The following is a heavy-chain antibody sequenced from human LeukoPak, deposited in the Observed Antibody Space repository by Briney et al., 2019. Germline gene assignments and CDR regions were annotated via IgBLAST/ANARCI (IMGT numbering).Heavy chain of an antibody. J-gene: IGHJ4*02. CDR1: GFTFSSYA. D-gene: IGHD6-19*01. CDR3: ARAGAVAGTFDY. Sequence: GGSLRLSCAASGFTFSSYAMHWVRQAPGKGLEWVAVISYDGSNKYYADSVKGRFTISRDNSKNTLYLQMNSLRAEDTAVYYCARAGAVAGTFDYWGQGTLVTVSS. CDR2: ISYDGSNK. V-gene: IGHV3-30*04.